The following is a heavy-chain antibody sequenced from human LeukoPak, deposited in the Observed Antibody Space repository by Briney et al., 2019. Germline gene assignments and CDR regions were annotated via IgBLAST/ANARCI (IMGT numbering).Heavy chain of an antibody. J-gene: IGHJ4*02. V-gene: IGHV4-59*11. Sequence: SETLSLTCTASGGSISSHYWSWIRQPPGKGLEWIGYIYYSGSTNYNPSLKSRVTISVDTSKNQFSLKLSSVTAADTAVYYCARVPYCSSTSCSYYFDYWGQGTLVTVXS. CDR2: IYYSGST. CDR1: GGSISSHY. CDR3: ARVPYCSSTSCSYYFDY. D-gene: IGHD2-2*01.